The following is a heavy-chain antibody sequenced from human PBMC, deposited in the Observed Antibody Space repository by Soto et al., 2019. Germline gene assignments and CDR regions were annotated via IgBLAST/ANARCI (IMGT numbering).Heavy chain of an antibody. CDR3: VTAPY. Sequence: GGSLRLSCAASGFTFRSFTMNWVRQAPGKGLEWVSTISSNSAYIYYTDALRGRFTISRDNAKNSLHLQMNSLRAEDTAVYYCVTAPYWGQGTLVTVSS. CDR1: GFTFRSFT. J-gene: IGHJ4*02. CDR2: ISSNSAYI. V-gene: IGHV3-21*01. D-gene: IGHD5-18*01.